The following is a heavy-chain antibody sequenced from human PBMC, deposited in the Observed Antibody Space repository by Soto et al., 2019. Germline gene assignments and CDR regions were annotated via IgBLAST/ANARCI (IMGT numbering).Heavy chain of an antibody. CDR3: ARVCYPYYDILTGFCMDV. Sequence: SETLSLTCSVSGGSISSYCWSWIREPPGKGLEWIGYIYYSGSTNYNPSLKSRVTISVDTSKNQFSLKLSSVTAADTAVYYCARVCYPYYDILTGFCMDVWGQGTTVTVSS. D-gene: IGHD3-9*01. CDR2: IYYSGST. CDR1: GGSISSYC. V-gene: IGHV4-59*01. J-gene: IGHJ6*02.